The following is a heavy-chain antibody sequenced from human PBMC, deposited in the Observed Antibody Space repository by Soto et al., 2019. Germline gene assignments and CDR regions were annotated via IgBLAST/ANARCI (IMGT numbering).Heavy chain of an antibody. J-gene: IGHJ4*02. Sequence: QVQLVESGGGVVQPGTSLRLSCAASGFTFSHYGMQWVRQAPGKGLQWVAVIWFDGTNKYYADSVKGRFTVSRDNSKNTLYLQMNSLRAEDTARYYCARDGSYDILTRYLSAEPPFDYWGQGTLVAVSS. CDR1: GFTFSHYG. CDR3: ARDGSYDILTRYLSAEPPFDY. CDR2: IWFDGTNK. D-gene: IGHD3-9*01. V-gene: IGHV3-33*01.